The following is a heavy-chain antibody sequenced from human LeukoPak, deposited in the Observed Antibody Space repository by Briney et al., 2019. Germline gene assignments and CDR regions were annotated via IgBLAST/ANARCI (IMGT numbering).Heavy chain of an antibody. Sequence: PSEPLSLTCTVSGGPISSYHWSWLPQPPGKGLEWIGYIYYSGSTNYNPSLKSRVTISVDTSKNQFSLKLSSVTAADTAVYYCARSIAVAGTRAFDIWGQGTMVTVSS. D-gene: IGHD6-19*01. CDR3: ARSIAVAGTRAFDI. J-gene: IGHJ3*02. V-gene: IGHV4-59*08. CDR1: GGPISSYH. CDR2: IYYSGST.